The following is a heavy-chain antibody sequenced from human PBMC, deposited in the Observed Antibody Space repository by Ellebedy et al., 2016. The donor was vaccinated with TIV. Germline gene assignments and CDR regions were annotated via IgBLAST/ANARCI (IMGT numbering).Heavy chain of an antibody. Sequence: SETLSLTXTVSGGSINSGAYYWSWIRQPAGKGLEWIGRIYTSGSAIYNPSLKSRATMSVDMSKNHFSLGLSSVTAADTAVYYCASLTIPGESDFWGQGTLVTVSS. D-gene: IGHD3-3*01. CDR3: ASLTIPGESDF. J-gene: IGHJ4*02. V-gene: IGHV4-61*02. CDR2: IYTSGSA. CDR1: GGSINSGAYY.